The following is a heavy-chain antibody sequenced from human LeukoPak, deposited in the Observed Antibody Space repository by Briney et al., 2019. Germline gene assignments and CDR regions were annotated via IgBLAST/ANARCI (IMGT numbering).Heavy chain of an antibody. CDR3: ARGACSSTSCYGLDI. Sequence: SETLSLTCAVYGGSFSGYYWSWIRQPPGKGLEWIGEISHSGSTNYNPSLKSRVTISVDTSKNQSSLKLSSVTAADTAVYYCARGACSSTSCYGLDIWGQGTMVTVSS. D-gene: IGHD2-2*01. CDR2: ISHSGST. CDR1: GGSFSGYY. J-gene: IGHJ3*02. V-gene: IGHV4-34*01.